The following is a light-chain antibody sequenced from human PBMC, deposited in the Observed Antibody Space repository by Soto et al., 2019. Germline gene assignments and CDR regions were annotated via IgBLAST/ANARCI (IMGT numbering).Light chain of an antibody. CDR2: DVS. J-gene: IGKJ1*01. V-gene: IGKV1-5*01. CDR3: QQYDSYSWT. Sequence: DIQMTQSPSTLSASVGERVTITCRASQSVSNWLAWYQKKPGKAPNLLIYDVSSLESGVPSRFSGSGSGTEFILTISSLQPDDFATYYCQQYDSYSWTFGQGTKVEMK. CDR1: QSVSNW.